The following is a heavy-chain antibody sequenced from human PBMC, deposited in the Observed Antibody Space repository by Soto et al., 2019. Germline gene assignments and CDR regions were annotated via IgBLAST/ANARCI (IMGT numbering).Heavy chain of an antibody. CDR3: AKGVRSGWYYAFDI. CDR1: GFTFSSYG. J-gene: IGHJ3*02. V-gene: IGHV3-30*18. CDR2: ISYDGSNK. Sequence: GGSLRLSCAASGFTFSSYGMHWVRQAPGKGLEWVAVISYDGSNKYYADSVKGRFTISRDNSKNTLYLQMNSLRAEDTAVYYCAKGVRSGWYYAFDIWGQGTMVTVSS. D-gene: IGHD6-19*01.